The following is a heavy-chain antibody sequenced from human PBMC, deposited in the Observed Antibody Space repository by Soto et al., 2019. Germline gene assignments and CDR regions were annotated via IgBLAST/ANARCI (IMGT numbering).Heavy chain of an antibody. Sequence: QVQLQESGPGLVKPSQTLSLTCTVSGGPINTPDYYWTWIRQSPGQGLAWIGYLYFNGRTQYNPSLRTPLSMSLDTSKKHFSLKMRSATAADTAVYYCARGISKYSSWYEPHTWFDAWGPGVLVTVSS. CDR3: ARGISKYSSWYEPHTWFDA. V-gene: IGHV4-30-4*01. D-gene: IGHD6-13*01. CDR1: GGPINTPDYY. CDR2: LYFNGRT. J-gene: IGHJ5*02.